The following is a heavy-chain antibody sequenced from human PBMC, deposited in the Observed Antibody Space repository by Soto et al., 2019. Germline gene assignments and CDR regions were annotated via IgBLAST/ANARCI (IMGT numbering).Heavy chain of an antibody. J-gene: IGHJ4*02. CDR1: GGSISSSNW. Sequence: TSETLSLTCAVSGGSISSSNWWSWVRQPPGKGLEWIGEIYHSGSTNYNPSLKSRVTISVDKSKNQFSLKLSSVTAADTAVYYCARGGADHYDYVWGSYRPFDYWGQGTLVTVSS. D-gene: IGHD3-16*01. CDR3: ARGGADHYDYVWGSYRPFDY. V-gene: IGHV4-4*02. CDR2: IYHSGST.